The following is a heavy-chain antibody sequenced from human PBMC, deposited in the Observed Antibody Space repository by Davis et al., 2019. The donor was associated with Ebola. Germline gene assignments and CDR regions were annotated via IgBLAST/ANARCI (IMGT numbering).Heavy chain of an antibody. CDR1: GFTFSSYS. CDR3: ARVRPYYYDSSGYYGIDYYGMDV. CDR2: ISSISSTI. Sequence: PGGSLRPSCPPPGFTFSSYSMNWVRQAPGKGLEWVSYISSISSTIYYADSVKGRFTISRDNAKNSLYLQMNSLRDEDTAVYYCARVRPYYYDSSGYYGIDYYGMDVWGQGTTVTVSS. D-gene: IGHD3-22*01. J-gene: IGHJ6*02. V-gene: IGHV3-48*02.